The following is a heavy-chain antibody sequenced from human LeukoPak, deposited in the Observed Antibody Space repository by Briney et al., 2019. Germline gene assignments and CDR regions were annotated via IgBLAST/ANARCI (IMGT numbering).Heavy chain of an antibody. J-gene: IGHJ3*02. D-gene: IGHD6-6*01. V-gene: IGHV3-7*03. CDR1: GFTFSSYW. CDR3: ARDNQGASSSSHAFDI. Sequence: PGGSLRLSCVASGFTFSSYWMSWVRQAPGKGLEWVANIKEDGSYKYYVDSVKGRFTISRDNAQNSLYLQMNSLRAEDTAVYYCARDNQGASSSSHAFDIWGQGTMVTVSS. CDR2: IKEDGSYK.